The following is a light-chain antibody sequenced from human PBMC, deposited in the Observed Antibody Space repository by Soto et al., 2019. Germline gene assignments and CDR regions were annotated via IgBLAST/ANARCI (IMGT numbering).Light chain of an antibody. CDR3: QQYNNWPWT. CDR1: QSISSY. V-gene: IGKV3-11*01. CDR2: DAS. J-gene: IGKJ1*01. Sequence: EIVLTQSPATLSLSPGERVTLSCRASQSISSYLAWYQQKPGQAPRLLIYDASNRATGIPARFSGSGSGTDFTLTISSLQSEDFAVYYCQQYNNWPWTFGQGTKVDNK.